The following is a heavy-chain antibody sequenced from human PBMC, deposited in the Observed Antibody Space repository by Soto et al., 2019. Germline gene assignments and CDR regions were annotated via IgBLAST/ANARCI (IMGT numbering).Heavy chain of an antibody. Sequence: PGESLKISCKGSGYSFTSYWIGWVRQMPGKGLEWMGIIYPGDSDTRYSPSFQGQVTISADKSISTAYLQWSSLKASDTAMYYCARHIRDYYDSSGYPAWFDPWGQGTLVTVSS. CDR1: GYSFTSYW. CDR2: IYPGDSDT. D-gene: IGHD3-22*01. CDR3: ARHIRDYYDSSGYPAWFDP. V-gene: IGHV5-51*01. J-gene: IGHJ5*02.